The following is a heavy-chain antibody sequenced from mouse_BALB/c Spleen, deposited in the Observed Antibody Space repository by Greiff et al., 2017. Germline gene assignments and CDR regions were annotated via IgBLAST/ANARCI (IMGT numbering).Heavy chain of an antibody. CDR3: ARGSGLYYFDY. V-gene: IGHV3-6*02. Sequence: VQLKESGPGLVKPSQSLSLTCSVTGYSITSGYYWNWIRQFPGNKLEWMGYISYDGSNNYNPSLKNRISITRDTSKNQFFLKLNSVTTEDTATYYCARGSGLYYFDYWGQGTTLTVSS. CDR1: GYSITSGYY. J-gene: IGHJ2*01. CDR2: ISYDGSN. D-gene: IGHD2-2*01.